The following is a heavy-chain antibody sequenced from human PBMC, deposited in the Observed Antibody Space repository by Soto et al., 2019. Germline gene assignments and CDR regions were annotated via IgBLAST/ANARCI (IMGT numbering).Heavy chain of an antibody. CDR2: SSNSGSFT. J-gene: IGHJ4*02. D-gene: IGHD1-1*01. CDR3: VKSGDNYNALDY. CDR1: GFTLSYHY. V-gene: IGHV3-11*06. Sequence: PRGSLRLSCTASGFTLSYHYMSWIRQAPGKGLEWIGYSSNSGSFTRYADSVKGRFSISRDNAKNSLYLQINSLRGDDTAIYYCVKSGDNYNALDYWGQGTPVTVSS.